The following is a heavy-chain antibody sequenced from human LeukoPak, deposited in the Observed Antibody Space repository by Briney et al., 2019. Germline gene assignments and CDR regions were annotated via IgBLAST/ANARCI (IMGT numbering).Heavy chain of an antibody. Sequence: SETLSLTCAVSRFSISSGYYWGWIRQPPGKGLEWVATISHSGNTYFNPSLQSRVTVSLDTSKNQFSLNVTSVKAADTAMYYCTRGTLHLDTWSQGTLVIVSS. V-gene: IGHV4-38-2*01. CDR1: RFSISSGYY. CDR2: ISHSGNT. CDR3: TRGTLHLDT. J-gene: IGHJ5*02. D-gene: IGHD2-15*01.